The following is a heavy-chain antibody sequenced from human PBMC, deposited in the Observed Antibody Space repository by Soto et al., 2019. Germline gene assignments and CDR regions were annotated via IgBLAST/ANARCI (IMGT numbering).Heavy chain of an antibody. J-gene: IGHJ6*02. V-gene: IGHV3-30-3*01. CDR1: GFTFSSYA. CDR3: ARVSNRYYYYYGMDV. D-gene: IGHD4-4*01. CDR2: ISYDGSNK. Sequence: PGGSLKLSCAASGFTFSSYAMHWVRKAPGKGLEWVAVISYDGSNKYYADSVKGRFTISRDNSKNTLYLQMNSLRAEDTAVYYCARVSNRYYYYYGMDVWGQGTTVTVSS.